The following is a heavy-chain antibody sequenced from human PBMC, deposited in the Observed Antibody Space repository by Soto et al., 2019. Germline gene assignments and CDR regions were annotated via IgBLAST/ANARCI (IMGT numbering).Heavy chain of an antibody. V-gene: IGHV4-39*01. J-gene: IGHJ4*02. D-gene: IGHD1-1*01. CDR3: ARGDDFAGNDYFDY. CDR2: QYYAGST. CDR1: GGSISSGFYY. Sequence: SETLSLTCPVSGGSISSGFYYWGWIRQPPGKGLEYIGSQYYAGSTYYNPSLKSRVTILVDTSKNQFSLKLSSVTAADTAVYFCARGDDFAGNDYFDYWGQGTLVTVSS.